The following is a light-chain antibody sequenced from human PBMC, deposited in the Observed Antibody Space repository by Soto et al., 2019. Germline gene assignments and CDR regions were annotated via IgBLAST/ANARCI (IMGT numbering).Light chain of an antibody. J-gene: IGLJ1*01. Sequence: QLVLTQPPSVSGAPGQRVTISCTGSSSNIGAGYDVHWYQQLPGTAPKLLIYLNNNRPSGVPDRFSGSKSGTSASLAITGLQAEDEADYYCQSYDSRLSGYVFGTGTKVTVL. CDR1: SSNIGAGYD. CDR3: QSYDSRLSGYV. CDR2: LNN. V-gene: IGLV1-40*01.